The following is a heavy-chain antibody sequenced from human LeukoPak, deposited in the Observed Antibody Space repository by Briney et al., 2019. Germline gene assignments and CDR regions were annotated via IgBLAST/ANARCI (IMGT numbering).Heavy chain of an antibody. J-gene: IGHJ4*02. Sequence: GGSLRLSCAASGFTFSSYGMHWVRQAPGKGLEWVAVIWYDGSNKYYADSVKGRFTISRDNSKNTLYLQMNSLRAEDTAAYYCARDGEDCSSTSCYPDYWGQGTLVTVSS. CDR1: GFTFSSYG. D-gene: IGHD2-2*01. CDR2: IWYDGSNK. V-gene: IGHV3-33*01. CDR3: ARDGEDCSSTSCYPDY.